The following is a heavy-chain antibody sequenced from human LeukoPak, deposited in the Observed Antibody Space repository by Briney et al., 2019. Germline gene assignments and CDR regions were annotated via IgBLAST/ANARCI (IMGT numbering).Heavy chain of an antibody. CDR3: ARQVDTSMALPDY. J-gene: IGHJ4*02. V-gene: IGHV1-18*01. CDR2: ISTYNYNT. D-gene: IGHD5-18*01. CDR1: GYTFTSYG. Sequence: ASVKVSCKTSGYTFTSYGVSWVRQAPGQRLEWMGWISTYNYNTNYAQKFRGRVTLTKDTSTSTVHMELRSLRFDDTAIYYCARQVDTSMALPDYWGQGTLVTVSS.